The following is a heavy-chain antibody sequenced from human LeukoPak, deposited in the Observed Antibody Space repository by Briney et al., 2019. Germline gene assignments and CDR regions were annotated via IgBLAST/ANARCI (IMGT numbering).Heavy chain of an antibody. J-gene: IGHJ4*02. CDR2: ISVSGGST. D-gene: IGHD6-13*01. CDR3: AKGVAGYSSSWYLYYFDY. V-gene: IGHV3-23*01. Sequence: GGSLRLSCAASGFTFSSYAMSWVRQAPGKGLEWVSAISVSGGSTYYADSVKGRFTISRDNSKNTLYLQMNSLRAEDTAVYYCAKGVAGYSSSWYLYYFDYWGQGTLVTVSS. CDR1: GFTFSSYA.